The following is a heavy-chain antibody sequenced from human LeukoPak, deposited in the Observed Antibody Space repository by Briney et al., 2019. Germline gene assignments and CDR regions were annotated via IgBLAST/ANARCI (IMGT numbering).Heavy chain of an antibody. CDR1: GFTVSSTY. CDR2: IYSAGST. V-gene: IGHV3-53*01. Sequence: GGSLRLSCAASGFTVSSTYMSWVRRAPGKGLEWVSIIYSAGSTYYAASVKGRFTISRDNSKNTLYLQMNSLRAEDTAVYYCAKGHCTNGICWLDWGQGTLVTVSS. D-gene: IGHD2-8*01. J-gene: IGHJ4*02. CDR3: AKGHCTNGICWLD.